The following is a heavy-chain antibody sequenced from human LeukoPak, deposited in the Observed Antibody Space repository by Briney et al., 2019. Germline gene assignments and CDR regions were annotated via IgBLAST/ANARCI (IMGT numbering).Heavy chain of an antibody. J-gene: IGHJ4*02. Sequence: GGSLRLSCAASGFTFSTYAMSWVRQAPGKGLEWVSALSGSGGSTYYADSVKGRFTISRDNSKNTLYLQMNSLRAEDTAVYYCAKDGEPLWFGESPPPFDYWGQGTLVTVSS. CDR1: GFTFSTYA. V-gene: IGHV3-23*01. CDR3: AKDGEPLWFGESPPPFDY. CDR2: LSGSGGST. D-gene: IGHD3-10*01.